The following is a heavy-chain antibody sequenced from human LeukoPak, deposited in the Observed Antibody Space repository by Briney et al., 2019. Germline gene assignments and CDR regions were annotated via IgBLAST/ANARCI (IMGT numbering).Heavy chain of an antibody. CDR3: ARDGYSGSSLFDS. D-gene: IGHD1-26*01. Sequence: SETLSLTCTVSGVSITSHFWSWLRQPPGKGLEWLGYIYHSGITNYNPSLKSRVTISVDTSKNQFSLELNSVTAADTAVYYCARDGYSGSSLFDSWGQGTLVTVSS. J-gene: IGHJ4*02. CDR2: IYHSGIT. V-gene: IGHV4-59*11. CDR1: GVSITSHF.